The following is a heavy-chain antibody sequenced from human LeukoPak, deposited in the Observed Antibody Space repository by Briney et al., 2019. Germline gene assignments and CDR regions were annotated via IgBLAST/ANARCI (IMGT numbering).Heavy chain of an antibody. CDR3: ARVPDIVLMVYASTKDYYYYGMDV. CDR2: INPNSGGT. CDR1: GYTFTGYY. D-gene: IGHD2-8*01. J-gene: IGHJ6*02. Sequence: GASVKVSCKASGYTFTGYYMHWVRQAPGQGLEWMGWINPNSGGTNYAQKFQGRVTMTRDTSISTAYMELSRLRSDDTAVYYCARVPDIVLMVYASTKDYYYYGMDVWGQGTTVTVSS. V-gene: IGHV1-2*02.